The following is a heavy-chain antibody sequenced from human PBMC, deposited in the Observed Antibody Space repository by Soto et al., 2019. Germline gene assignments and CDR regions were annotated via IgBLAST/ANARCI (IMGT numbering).Heavy chain of an antibody. D-gene: IGHD3-3*01. CDR1: GGSISSYY. V-gene: IGHV4-59*01. CDR2: IYYSGGT. J-gene: IGHJ5*02. CDR3: ARGITLHYDLWSDWLDP. Sequence: PSETLSLTCTVSGGSISSYYWSWIRQPPGKGLEWIGCIYYSGGTNYNPSLKSRVTISVDTSKNQFSLKLSSVTAADTAVYYCARGITLHYDLWSDWLDPWGQGTLVTVSS.